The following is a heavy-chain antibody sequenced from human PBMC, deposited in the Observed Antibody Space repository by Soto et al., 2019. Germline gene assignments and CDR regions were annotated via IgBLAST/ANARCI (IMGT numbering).Heavy chain of an antibody. J-gene: IGHJ4*02. V-gene: IGHV3-53*01. D-gene: IGHD2-21*01. CDR1: GFTVSTNF. CDR3: ASSDGSQLRNNY. CDR2: IYSGGST. Sequence: EVQLVEFGGGLIQPGGSLRLSCAASGFTVSTNFMNWIRQAPGKGLEWVSIIYSGGSTYYADSVKVRFTISRDNSKNTLFPQMNNLSAEDTAVYYCASSDGSQLRNNYWGQGTLVTVSS.